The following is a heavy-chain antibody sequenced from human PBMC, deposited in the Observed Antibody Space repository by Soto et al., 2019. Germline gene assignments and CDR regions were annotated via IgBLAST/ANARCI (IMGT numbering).Heavy chain of an antibody. J-gene: IGHJ4*02. Sequence: GASVKVSCKASGYTFTSYYMHWVRQAPGQGLEWMGWINPNSGGTNYAQKFQGWVTMTRDTSISTAYMELSRLRSDDTAVYSCATTGDRRFIYFDYWGQGTLVTVPS. CDR2: INPNSGGT. V-gene: IGHV1-2*04. CDR1: GYTFTSYY. D-gene: IGHD7-27*01. CDR3: ATTGDRRFIYFDY.